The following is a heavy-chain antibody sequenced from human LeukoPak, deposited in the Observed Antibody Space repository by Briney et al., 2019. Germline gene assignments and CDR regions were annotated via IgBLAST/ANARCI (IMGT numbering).Heavy chain of an antibody. D-gene: IGHD2-2*01. CDR1: GFTFSSYR. CDR3: ARNLIVVVPAAPNWFDP. J-gene: IGHJ5*02. V-gene: IGHV3-21*01. CDR2: ISSSSSYI. Sequence: GGSLRLSCAASGFTFSSYRMNWVRQAPGKGLEWVSSISSSSSYIYYVDAVKGRFTISRDNAKNSLYLQMNSLRAEDTAVYYCARNLIVVVPAAPNWFDPWGQGTLVTVSS.